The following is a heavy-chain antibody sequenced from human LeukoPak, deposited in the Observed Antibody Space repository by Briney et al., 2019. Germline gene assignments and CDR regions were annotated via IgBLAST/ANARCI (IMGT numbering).Heavy chain of an antibody. D-gene: IGHD2-2*01. CDR1: GFTFSSYC. CDR2: ISGNSNTI. Sequence: PGGSLRLSCVVSGFTFSSYCMNWVRQAPGKGLEWVSYISGNSNTIYYADSVKGRFTVSRDNAKNSLYLQMDSLTVEDTAVYYCARGGAEYCTSTKCHPVCGMDVWGQGTTVTVSS. V-gene: IGHV3-48*01. J-gene: IGHJ6*02. CDR3: ARGGAEYCTSTKCHPVCGMDV.